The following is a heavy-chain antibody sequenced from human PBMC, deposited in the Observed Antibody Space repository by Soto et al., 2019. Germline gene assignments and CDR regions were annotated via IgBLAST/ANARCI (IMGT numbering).Heavy chain of an antibody. D-gene: IGHD2-8*01. CDR2: IIPIFGTA. CDR1: GGTFSSYA. CDR3: ARHYRRNKWTSAIDY. J-gene: IGHJ4*02. Sequence: SVKVSCKASGGTFSSYAISWVRQAPGQGLEWMGGIIPIFGTANYAQKFQGRVTITADESTSTAYMELSSLRSEDTAVYYCARHYRRNKWTSAIDYWGQGTLVTVSS. V-gene: IGHV1-69*13.